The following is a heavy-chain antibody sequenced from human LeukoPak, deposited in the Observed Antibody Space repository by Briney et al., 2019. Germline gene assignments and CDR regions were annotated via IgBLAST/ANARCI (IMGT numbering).Heavy chain of an antibody. CDR2: TYYRSKWYN. CDR3: ARIGYDTPDVDY. Sequence: SQTLSLTCVISGDGVSSNSAAWNWIRQSPSRGLEWLGRTYYRSKWYNDYAVSVTGRITINPDTSKNQFSLHLNSVTPEDTAVYYCARIGYDTPDVDYWGQGTLVTVSS. J-gene: IGHJ4*02. D-gene: IGHD5-12*01. V-gene: IGHV6-1*01. CDR1: GDGVSSNSAA.